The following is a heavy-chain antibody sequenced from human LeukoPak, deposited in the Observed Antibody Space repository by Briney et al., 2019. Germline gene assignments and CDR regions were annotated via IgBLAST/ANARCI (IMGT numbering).Heavy chain of an antibody. CDR2: ITGSGDGT. CDR3: ASTGYTTVY. J-gene: IGHJ4*02. V-gene: IGHV3-23*01. CDR1: GFTFSTYA. Sequence: GGSLRLSCAASGFTFSTYAMTWVRQAPGKGLEWVSSITGSGDGTSAADSVKGRFTISRDNSKNTLYLQMNSLRAEDTAVYYCASTGYTTVYWGQGTLVTVSS. D-gene: IGHD1-1*01.